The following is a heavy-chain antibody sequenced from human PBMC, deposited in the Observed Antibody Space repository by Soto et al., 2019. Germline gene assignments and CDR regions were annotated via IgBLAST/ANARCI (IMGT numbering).Heavy chain of an antibody. V-gene: IGHV3-30*18. CDR1: GFTFSSYG. Sequence: PGGSLRLSCAASGFTFSSYGMHWVRQAPGKGLEWVAVISYDGSNKYYADSVKGRFTISRDNSKNTLYLQMNSLRAEDTAVYYCAKDSGYGDYLHYFDYWGQGTLVTVSS. CDR3: AKDSGYGDYLHYFDY. J-gene: IGHJ4*02. CDR2: ISYDGSNK. D-gene: IGHD4-17*01.